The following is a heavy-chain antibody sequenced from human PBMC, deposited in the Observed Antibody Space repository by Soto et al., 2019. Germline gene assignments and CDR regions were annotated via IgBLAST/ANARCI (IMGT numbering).Heavy chain of an antibody. CDR3: AKDLSMYSSSPQYFDY. CDR2: ISGSGGST. D-gene: IGHD6-6*01. CDR1: GFTFIRYA. Sequence: PGGALRLSCAASGFTFIRYAMSWFRQAPGKGLEWVSAISGSGGSTYYADSVKGRFTISTDNSKNTLYLQMNSLRAEDTAVYYCAKDLSMYSSSPQYFDYRGQGTLVTSPQ. V-gene: IGHV3-23*01. J-gene: IGHJ4*02.